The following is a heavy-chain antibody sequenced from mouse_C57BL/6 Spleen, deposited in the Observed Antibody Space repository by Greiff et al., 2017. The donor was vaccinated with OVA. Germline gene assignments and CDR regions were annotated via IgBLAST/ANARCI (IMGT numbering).Heavy chain of an antibody. V-gene: IGHV1-53*01. CDR1: GYTFTSSW. CDR2: INPSNGGT. J-gene: IGHJ3*01. D-gene: IGHD2-1*01. CDR3: AREGGYYGNYEGFAY. Sequence: QVQLQQPGTELVKPGASVKLSCKASGYTFTSSWMHWVKQRPGQGLEWIGNINPSNGGTNYNEKFKSKATLTVDKSSSTAYMQLSSLTSEDSAVYYCAREGGYYGNYEGFAYWGQGTLVTVSA.